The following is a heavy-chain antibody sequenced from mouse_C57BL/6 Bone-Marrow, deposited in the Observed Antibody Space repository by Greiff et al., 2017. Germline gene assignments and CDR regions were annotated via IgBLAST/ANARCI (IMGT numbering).Heavy chain of an antibody. CDR3: ARGGGLRRGYYAMDY. Sequence: EVQVEESKGGLVQPGSSMKLSCTASGFTFSDYYMAWVRQVPEKGLEWVANINYDGSSTYYLDSLKSRFIISRDTAKNILYLQMSSLKSEDTATXYCARGGGLRRGYYAMDYWGQGTSVTVSS. J-gene: IGHJ4*01. CDR1: GFTFSDYY. CDR2: INYDGSST. V-gene: IGHV5-16*01. D-gene: IGHD2-4*01.